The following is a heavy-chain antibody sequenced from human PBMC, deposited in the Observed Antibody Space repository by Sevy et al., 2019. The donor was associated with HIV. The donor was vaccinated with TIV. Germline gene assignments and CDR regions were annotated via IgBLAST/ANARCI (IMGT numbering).Heavy chain of an antibody. Sequence: QSQTLSLTCAISGDSVSSNSAIWNWIGQSASRGLEWQGRTCYRSKWYSDSAESVKSRIKISPDTAKNQFYLQLNSVTPEDTAVYYSARDPPIGLDVFDIWVQGTMVTVSS. J-gene: IGHJ3*02. CDR2: TCYRSKWYS. D-gene: IGHD1-26*01. V-gene: IGHV6-1*01. CDR3: ARDPPIGLDVFDI. CDR1: GDSVSSNSAI.